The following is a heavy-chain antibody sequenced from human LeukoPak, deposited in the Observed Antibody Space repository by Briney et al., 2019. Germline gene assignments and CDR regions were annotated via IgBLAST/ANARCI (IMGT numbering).Heavy chain of an antibody. V-gene: IGHV1-2*02. D-gene: IGHD4-23*01. J-gene: IGHJ4*02. CDR1: GYTFTGYY. Sequence: ASVKVSCKASGYTFTGYYMHWVRQAPGQGREWMGWINPNSGGTNYAQKFQGRVTMTRDTSISTAYMELSRLRSDDTAVYYCARTYYGGNSFFDYWGQGTLVTVSS. CDR2: INPNSGGT. CDR3: ARTYYGGNSFFDY.